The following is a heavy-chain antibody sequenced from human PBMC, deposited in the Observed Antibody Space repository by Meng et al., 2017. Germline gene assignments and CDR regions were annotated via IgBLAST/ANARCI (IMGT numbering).Heavy chain of an antibody. CDR1: RFSLSTSGVG. V-gene: IGHV2-5*01. CDR2: IYWNDDK. CDR3: AHRSGYYDSSGYYSWPG. D-gene: IGHD3-22*01. J-gene: IGHJ4*02. Sequence: HITLKESGARLVKHTQTLTLTCTFFRFSLSTSGVGVVWLSQPSAKALEWLALIYWNDDKRYSPSLKSRLTITKDTYKSQVVLTMTKMDPVDTATYYCAHRSGYYDSSGYYSWPGWGQGTLVT.